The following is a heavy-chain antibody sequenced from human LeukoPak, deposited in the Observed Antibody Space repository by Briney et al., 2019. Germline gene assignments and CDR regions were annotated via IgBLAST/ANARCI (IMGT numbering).Heavy chain of an antibody. CDR1: GYSFTNYW. D-gene: IGHD2-8*01. CDR3: ARRRMLDGHHFDY. J-gene: IGHJ4*02. V-gene: IGHV5-51*01. Sequence: GESLKISCKGSGYSFTNYWIGWVRQMPEKGLEWMGIIYPGDSDTRYSPSFQGQVTISADKSISPAYLQWSRLKASDTAMYYCARRRMLDGHHFDYWGQGTLVTVSS. CDR2: IYPGDSDT.